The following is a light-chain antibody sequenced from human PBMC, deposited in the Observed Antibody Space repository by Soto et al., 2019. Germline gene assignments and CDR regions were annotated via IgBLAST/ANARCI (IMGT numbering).Light chain of an antibody. V-gene: IGKV3-20*01. CDR3: QQYGSSPRT. CDR1: QSIKSSS. Sequence: EIVLTQSPGTLSLSPGARATLSCRASQSIKSSSLAWYQQRPGQAPRLLIYGASSRATGIPDKFSGSGSGTDFTLTISRLEPEDFAIYYCQQYGSSPRTFGQGTKVDIK. CDR2: GAS. J-gene: IGKJ1*01.